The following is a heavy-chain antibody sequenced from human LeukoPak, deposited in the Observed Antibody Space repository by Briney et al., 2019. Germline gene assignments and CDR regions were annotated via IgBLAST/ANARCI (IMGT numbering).Heavy chain of an antibody. D-gene: IGHD6-6*01. CDR1: GFSFSGHW. CDR2: ISPTGSTT. Sequence: GGSLRLSCTASGFSFSGHWMHWARQLPGKGLVWVSRISPTGSTTSYADSVKGRFTVSRDDVKNTLYLQVNNLRAEDTAVYYCARDKSMGYGMDVWGQGTTVTVTS. J-gene: IGHJ6*02. CDR3: ARDKSMGYGMDV. V-gene: IGHV3-74*01.